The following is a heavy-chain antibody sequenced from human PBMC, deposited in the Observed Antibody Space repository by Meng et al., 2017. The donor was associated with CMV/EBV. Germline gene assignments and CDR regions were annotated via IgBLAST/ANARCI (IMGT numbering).Heavy chain of an antibody. J-gene: IGHJ4*02. D-gene: IGHD5-24*01. Sequence: ASVKVSCKASGYTFTGYYMHWVRQAPGQGLEWMGWINPNSGGTNYAQKFQGRVTMTRDTSISTAYMELRSLRSDDTAVYYCARADGYNQGSLDYWGQGTLVTVSS. CDR2: INPNSGGT. CDR3: ARADGYNQGSLDY. CDR1: GYTFTGYY. V-gene: IGHV1-2*02.